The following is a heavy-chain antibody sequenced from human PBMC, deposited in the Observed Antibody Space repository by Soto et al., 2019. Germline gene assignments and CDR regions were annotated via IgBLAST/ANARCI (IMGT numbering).Heavy chain of an antibody. CDR3: VRDFGRYFRSGYMDV. Sequence: EVQLVESGGGLVTPGGSLRLSCAASGFTFSSYSMNWVRQAPGKGLEWVSSTNEDSSYIYYAHSLRGRFTISRDNAKDSLYLQMNYLRAEDTAVYYCVRDFGRYFRSGYMDVWGDGATVTVSS. J-gene: IGHJ6*03. CDR1: GFTFSSYS. D-gene: IGHD3-9*01. CDR2: TNEDSSYI. V-gene: IGHV3-21*02.